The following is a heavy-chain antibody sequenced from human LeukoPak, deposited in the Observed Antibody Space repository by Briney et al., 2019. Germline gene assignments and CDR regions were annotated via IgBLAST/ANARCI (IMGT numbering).Heavy chain of an antibody. Sequence: PGGSLRLSCAASGFTCSNFWMSWVRQAPGKGLEWVSAISGSGGSTYYADSVKGRFTISRDNSKNTLNLQMNSLRAEDTAVYYCAKRSLALYGDSPEGAFDIWGQGTMVTVSS. V-gene: IGHV3-23*01. D-gene: IGHD4-17*01. CDR1: GFTCSNFW. CDR3: AKRSLALYGDSPEGAFDI. CDR2: ISGSGGST. J-gene: IGHJ3*02.